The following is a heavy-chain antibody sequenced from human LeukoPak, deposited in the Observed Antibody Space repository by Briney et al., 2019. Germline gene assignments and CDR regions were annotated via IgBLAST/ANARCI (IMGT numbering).Heavy chain of an antibody. CDR2: INPNSGGT. J-gene: IGHJ4*02. V-gene: IGHV1-2*02. CDR1: GYTFTGYY. D-gene: IGHD3-3*01. CDR3: ARGYDFWSGYYLFDY. Sequence: ASVKVSCKASGYTFTGYYMHWVRQAPGQGLEWMEWINPNSGGTNYAQKFQGRVTMTRDTSISTAYMELSRLRSDDTAVYYCARGYDFWSGYYLFDYWGQGTLVTVSS.